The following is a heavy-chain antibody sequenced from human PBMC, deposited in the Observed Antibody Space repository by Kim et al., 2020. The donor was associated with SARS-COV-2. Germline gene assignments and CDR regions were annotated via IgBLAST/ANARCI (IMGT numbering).Heavy chain of an antibody. CDR3: AKDHPSGGWPAFDS. V-gene: IGHV3-23*01. D-gene: IGHD6-19*01. J-gene: IGHJ4*02. Sequence: YADAVKCRFTISRDITKDTLYLQMNSLGAEDTALYYCAKDHPSGGWPAFDSWGQGTLVTVSS.